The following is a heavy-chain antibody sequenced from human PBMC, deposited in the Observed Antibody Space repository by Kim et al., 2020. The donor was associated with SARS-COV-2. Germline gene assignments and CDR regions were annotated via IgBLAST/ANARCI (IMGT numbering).Heavy chain of an antibody. CDR2: ISYDGSNK. D-gene: IGHD3-10*01. CDR1: GFTFSSYG. V-gene: IGHV3-30*03. CDR3: ATDLAHGSACHYFYSMD. Sequence: GGSLRLSCAASGFTFSSYGLHWVRQAPGKGLEWVAVISYDGSNKYYADSVKGRFTISRDNSKNTLYLQMNSLRVEDTALYYCATDLAHGSACHYFYSMD. J-gene: IGHJ6*01.